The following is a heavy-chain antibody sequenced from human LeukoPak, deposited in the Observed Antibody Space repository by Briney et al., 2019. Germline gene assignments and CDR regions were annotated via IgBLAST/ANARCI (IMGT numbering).Heavy chain of an antibody. V-gene: IGHV1-18*01. Sequence: ASVKVSCKASGYTLTSYGISWVRQAPGQGLEWMGWISAYNGNTKYAQKFQGRVTMTTDTSTSTAYMELRSLRSDDTAVYYCARGRRTAAYDSSGSDYWGQGTLVTVSS. J-gene: IGHJ4*02. CDR1: GYTLTSYG. CDR3: ARGRRTAAYDSSGSDY. D-gene: IGHD3-22*01. CDR2: ISAYNGNT.